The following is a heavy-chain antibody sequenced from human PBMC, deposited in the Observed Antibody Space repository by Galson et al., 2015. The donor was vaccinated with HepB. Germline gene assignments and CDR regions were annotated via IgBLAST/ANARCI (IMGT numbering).Heavy chain of an antibody. D-gene: IGHD6-13*01. CDR3: ARRGAAADYHLDY. CDR1: GYSFSNFW. CDR2: IYPGDSDT. V-gene: IGHV5-51*03. J-gene: IGHJ4*02. Sequence: QSGAEVKKPGESLKISCKGSGYSFSNFWIGWVRQMPGKGLEWMGIIYPGDSDTRYSPSFQGQVTISADKSISTAYLQWSSLKASDTAMYYCARRGAAADYHLDYWGQGTLVTVSS.